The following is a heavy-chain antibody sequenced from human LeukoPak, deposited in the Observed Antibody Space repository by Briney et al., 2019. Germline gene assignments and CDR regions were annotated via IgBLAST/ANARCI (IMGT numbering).Heavy chain of an antibody. V-gene: IGHV1-69*05. Sequence: SVKVSCKASGGTFSSYAISWVRQAPGQGLEWMGGIIPIFGTANYAQKFQGRVTITTDESTSTAYMELSSLRSEDTAVYYCARGGSAEQLVHGEYYYYYMDVWGKGTSVTVSS. CDR2: IIPIFGTA. CDR3: ARGGSAEQLVHGEYYYYYMDV. CDR1: GGTFSSYA. J-gene: IGHJ6*03. D-gene: IGHD6-13*01.